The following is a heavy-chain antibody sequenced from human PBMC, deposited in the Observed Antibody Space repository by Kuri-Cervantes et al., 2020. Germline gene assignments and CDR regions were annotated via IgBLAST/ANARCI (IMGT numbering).Heavy chain of an antibody. J-gene: IGHJ4*02. Sequence: ASVKVSCKASGYSFTNYGVSWVRRAPGQGLEWMGWINAGNGNTKYSQKFQGRVTITRDTSASTAYMELSSLRSEDTAVYYCARDLEPNCSGGSCYFGLGYWGQGTLVTVSS. CDR2: INAGNGNT. CDR1: GYSFTNYG. CDR3: ARDLEPNCSGGSCYFGLGY. D-gene: IGHD2-15*01. V-gene: IGHV1-3*01.